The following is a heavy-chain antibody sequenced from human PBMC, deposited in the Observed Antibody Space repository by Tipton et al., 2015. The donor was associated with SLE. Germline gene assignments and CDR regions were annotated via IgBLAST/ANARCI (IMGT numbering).Heavy chain of an antibody. Sequence: LVQSGPEVKKPGASVKVSCKASGYTFTSYGISWVRQAPGQGLEWMGWISTYNANTNYAQKLQGRVTMTTDTSTSTAFMDLRSLRSDDTAVYYCARVRVDTAMGVFDFWGQGTLVTVSS. CDR3: ARVRVDTAMGVFDF. CDR2: ISTYNANT. J-gene: IGHJ4*02. CDR1: GYTFTSYG. V-gene: IGHV1-18*01. D-gene: IGHD5-18*01.